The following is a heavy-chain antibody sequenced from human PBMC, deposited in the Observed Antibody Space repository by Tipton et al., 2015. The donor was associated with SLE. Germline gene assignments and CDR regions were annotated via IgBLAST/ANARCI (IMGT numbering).Heavy chain of an antibody. CDR1: GGSISSGGYY. Sequence: TLSLTCTVSGGSISSGGYYWSWIRQPPGKGLEWIGEINHSGSTNYNPSLKSRVTISVDTSKNQFSLKLSSVTAADTAVYYCARDLPQSGGDAFNIWGQGTMVTVSS. CDR2: INHSGST. V-gene: IGHV4-39*07. J-gene: IGHJ3*02. CDR3: ARDLPQSGGDAFNI. D-gene: IGHD3-16*01.